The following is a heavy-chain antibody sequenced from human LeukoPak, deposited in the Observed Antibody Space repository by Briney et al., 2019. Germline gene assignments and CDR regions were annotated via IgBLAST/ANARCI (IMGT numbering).Heavy chain of an antibody. V-gene: IGHV1-69*04. Sequence: SVTVSFKASGGTFISYAISWVRQAPGQGLEWMGRIIPILGIANYAQKFQGRVTITADKSTSTAYMELSSLRSEDTAVYYCVRDRGITGTPFDYWGQGTLVTVSS. D-gene: IGHD1-20*01. CDR2: IIPILGIA. CDR1: GGTFISYA. J-gene: IGHJ4*02. CDR3: VRDRGITGTPFDY.